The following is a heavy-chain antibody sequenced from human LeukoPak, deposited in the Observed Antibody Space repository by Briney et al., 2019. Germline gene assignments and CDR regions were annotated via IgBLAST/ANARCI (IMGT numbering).Heavy chain of an antibody. V-gene: IGHV3-48*03. CDR1: GFTFSSYE. CDR2: ISSSGSTI. Sequence: GGSLRLSCAASGFTFSSYEMNWVRQAPGKGLEWVSYISSSGSTIYYADSVKGRFTISRDNAKNSLYLQMNSLRAEDTAVYYCARDRGGSGSYYNVENYYGMDVWGQGTTVTVSS. D-gene: IGHD3-10*01. CDR3: ARDRGGSGSYYNVENYYGMDV. J-gene: IGHJ6*02.